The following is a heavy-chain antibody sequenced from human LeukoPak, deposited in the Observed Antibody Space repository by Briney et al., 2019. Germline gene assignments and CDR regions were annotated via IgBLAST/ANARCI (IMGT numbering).Heavy chain of an antibody. CDR3: ARVPGGSITMVRGGDYMDV. D-gene: IGHD3-10*01. J-gene: IGHJ6*03. V-gene: IGHV3-21*01. Sequence: AVGPLRLSCAASGFTFSSYSMNWVRQAPGKGLEWVSSISSSSSYIYYADSVKGRFTISRDNAKNSLYLQMNSLRAEDTAVYYCARVPGGSITMVRGGDYMDVWGKGTTVTVSS. CDR1: GFTFSSYS. CDR2: ISSSSSYI.